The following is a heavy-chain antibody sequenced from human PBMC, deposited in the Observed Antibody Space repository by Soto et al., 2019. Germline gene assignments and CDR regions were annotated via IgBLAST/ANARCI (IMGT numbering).Heavy chain of an antibody. CDR3: AKDIKISGSYYYYYGMDV. CDR2: ISGSGGRT. V-gene: IGHV3-43*02. J-gene: IGHJ6*02. CDR1: GFPFSSYA. D-gene: IGHD1-26*01. Sequence: GSLRLSCVASGFPFSSYAMSWVRQTPGKGLEWVSGISGSGGRTYYADSVKGRFTISRDNSKNSLYLQMNSLRAEDTALYYCAKDIKISGSYYYYYGMDVWGQGTTVTVSS.